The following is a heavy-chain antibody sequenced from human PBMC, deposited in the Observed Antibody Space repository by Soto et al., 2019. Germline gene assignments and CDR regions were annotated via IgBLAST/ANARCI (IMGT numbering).Heavy chain of an antibody. CDR2: INHSGST. V-gene: IGHV4-34*01. J-gene: IGHJ4*02. D-gene: IGHD5-18*01. Sequence: SETLSLTCAVYGGSFSGYSWNWIRQPPGKGLERIGEINHSGSTNYNPSLKSRVTISVDTSKNQFSLNLSSVTAADTAVYYCARAPYSYDQFDYWGQGTLVTVSS. CDR1: GGSFSGYS. CDR3: ARAPYSYDQFDY.